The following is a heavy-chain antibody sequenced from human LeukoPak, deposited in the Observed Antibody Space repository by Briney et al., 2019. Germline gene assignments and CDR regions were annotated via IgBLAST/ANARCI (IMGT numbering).Heavy chain of an antibody. J-gene: IGHJ6*02. CDR3: ARSIAAAVIYYGMDV. Sequence: SETLSLTCTVSGGSISSYYWSWIRQPPGKGLEWVGYIYYSGSTNYNPSLKSRVTISVDTSKNQFSLKLSSVTAADTAVYYCARSIAAAVIYYGMDVWGQGTTVTVSS. V-gene: IGHV4-59*01. CDR2: IYYSGST. D-gene: IGHD6-13*01. CDR1: GGSISSYY.